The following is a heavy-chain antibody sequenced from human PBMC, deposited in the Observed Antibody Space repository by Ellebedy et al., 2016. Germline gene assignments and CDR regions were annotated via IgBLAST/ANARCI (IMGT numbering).Heavy chain of an antibody. V-gene: IGHV3-7*01. CDR2: IKEDGSDK. J-gene: IGHJ5*02. CDR3: ARDIGFNCFDL. Sequence: GGSLRLSCAASGFTFSNYWMAWVRQAPGKGLEWVANIKEDGSDKYYVDSVRGRFTISRDNAQNSLFLQMNSLRGDDTAVYYCARDIGFNCFDLWGQGTLVTVSS. D-gene: IGHD5-12*01. CDR1: GFTFSNYW.